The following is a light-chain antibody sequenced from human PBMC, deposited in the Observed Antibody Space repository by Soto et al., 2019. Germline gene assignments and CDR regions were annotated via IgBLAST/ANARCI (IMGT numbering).Light chain of an antibody. CDR1: QSVSSSY. V-gene: IGKV3D-20*02. CDR2: DAS. Sequence: EIVLTQSPGTLSLSPGERATLSCRASQSVSSSYLAWYQQKPGQAPRLLIYDASNRATGIPARFSGSGSGTDFTLTISSLEPEDFAVYYCQQRSNWPRGTFGQGTKVDNK. J-gene: IGKJ1*01. CDR3: QQRSNWPRGT.